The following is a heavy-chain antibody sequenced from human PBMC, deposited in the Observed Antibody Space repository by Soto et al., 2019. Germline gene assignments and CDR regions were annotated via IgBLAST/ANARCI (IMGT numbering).Heavy chain of an antibody. CDR3: ARGNPFNYAGFDV. CDR2: MNAKSGDT. Sequence: QAHLEQSGAELKRPGASVKVSSKASGYTFSDFDINWLRQASGQGPEWMGWMNAKSGDTFFAQRFQGKFNMTWDTSLSTAYMEVGSLTSDDTAIYYCARGNPFNYAGFDVWGQGTTVAVSS. V-gene: IGHV1-8*01. CDR1: GYTFSDFD. J-gene: IGHJ6*02. D-gene: IGHD3-16*01.